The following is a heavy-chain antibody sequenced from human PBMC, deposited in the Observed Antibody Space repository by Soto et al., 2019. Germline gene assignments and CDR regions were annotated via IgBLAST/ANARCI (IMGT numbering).Heavy chain of an antibody. J-gene: IGHJ2*01. V-gene: IGHV4-34*01. CDR1: GGSFSGYY. D-gene: IGHD3-10*01. CDR3: ARGRGDGYNQHWYFDL. Sequence: LSLTCAVYGGSFSGYYWSWIRQPPGKGLEWIGEINHSGSTNYNPSLKSRVSISVGTSNNQFSLKLTSVTAADTAVYYCARGRGDGYNQHWYFDLWGRGTLVTVSS. CDR2: INHSGST.